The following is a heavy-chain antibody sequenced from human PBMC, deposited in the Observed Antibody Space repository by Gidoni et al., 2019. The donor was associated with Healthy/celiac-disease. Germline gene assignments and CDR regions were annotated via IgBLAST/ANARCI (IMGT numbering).Heavy chain of an antibody. CDR1: GFTFSSYG. D-gene: IGHD3-16*01. CDR3: ARVEGMITFGGAGFDY. V-gene: IGHV3-33*01. Sequence: QVQLVESGGGVVQPGRSLRLSCAASGFTFSSYGMHWVRQAPGKGLEWVAVIWYDGSNKYYADSVKGRFTISRDNSKNTLYLQMNSLRAEDTAVYYCARVEGMITFGGAGFDYWGQGTLVTVSS. J-gene: IGHJ4*02. CDR2: IWYDGSNK.